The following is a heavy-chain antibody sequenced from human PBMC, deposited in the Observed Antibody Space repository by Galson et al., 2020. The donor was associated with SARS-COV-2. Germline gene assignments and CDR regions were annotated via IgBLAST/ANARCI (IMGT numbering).Heavy chain of an antibody. CDR1: GGSISSSSYY. CDR3: ARLTPVGDYYDSSGYYY. CDR2: IYYSGST. D-gene: IGHD3-22*01. Sequence: ETSETLSLTCTVSGGSISSSSYYWGWIRQPPGKGLEWIGSIYYSGSTYSNPSLKSRVTISVDTSKNQFPLKLSSVTAADTAVYYCARLTPVGDYYDSSGYYYWGQGTLVTVSS. V-gene: IGHV4-39*01. J-gene: IGHJ4*02.